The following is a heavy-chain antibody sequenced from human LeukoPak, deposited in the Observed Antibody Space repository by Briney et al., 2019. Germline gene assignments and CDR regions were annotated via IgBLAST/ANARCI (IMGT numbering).Heavy chain of an antibody. V-gene: IGHV3-23*01. Sequence: GGSLRLSCAASGFTFSSYAMSWVRQAPGKGLEWVSAISGSGGSTYYADSVKGRFTISRDNSKNTLYLQMNSLRAEDTAVYYCAKCLGYCSGGSCERGPRDAFDIWGQGTMVTVSS. D-gene: IGHD2-15*01. CDR3: AKCLGYCSGGSCERGPRDAFDI. CDR1: GFTFSSYA. CDR2: ISGSGGST. J-gene: IGHJ3*02.